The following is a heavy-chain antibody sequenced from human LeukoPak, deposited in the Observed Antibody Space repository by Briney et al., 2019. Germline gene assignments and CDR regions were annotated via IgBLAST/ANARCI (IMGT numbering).Heavy chain of an antibody. Sequence: GGSLRLSCAASGFTFSSYSMNWVRQAPGKGLEWVSSTSSSSSYIYYADSVKGRFTISRDNAKNSLYLQMNSLRAEDTAVYYCAVAWYYDILTGEPDYWGQGTLVTVSS. V-gene: IGHV3-21*01. D-gene: IGHD3-9*01. J-gene: IGHJ4*02. CDR2: TSSSSSYI. CDR1: GFTFSSYS. CDR3: AVAWYYDILTGEPDY.